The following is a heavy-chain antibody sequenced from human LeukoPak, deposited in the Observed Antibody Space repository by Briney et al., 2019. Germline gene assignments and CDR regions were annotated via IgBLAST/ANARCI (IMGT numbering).Heavy chain of an antibody. CDR1: GGYIGSYY. CDR2: IYTSENT. Sequence: PSETLSLTCTVSGGYIGSYYWGGIRQPAGKGLELIGRIYTSENTDYNPSLKSRVTMSVDMSTSQFSLRLTSVTAADTAVYYRAREGDYGDYSKSFYYMDVWGKGTTVTVPS. V-gene: IGHV4-4*07. CDR3: AREGDYGDYSKSFYYMDV. D-gene: IGHD4-17*01. J-gene: IGHJ6*03.